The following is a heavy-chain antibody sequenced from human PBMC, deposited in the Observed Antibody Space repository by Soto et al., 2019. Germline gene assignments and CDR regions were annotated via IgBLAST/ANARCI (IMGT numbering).Heavy chain of an antibody. D-gene: IGHD5-18*01. CDR1: GGSVSSGDYY. V-gene: IGHV4-61*08. J-gene: IGHJ5*02. Sequence: SETLSLTCTVSGGSVSSGDYYWSWIRQPPGKGLEWIGYIYYSGNTNYNPFLKSRVIISVDTSKNLFSLKLTSVTAADTAVYYCARIPVDTSMIYWLDPWGQGTLVTVSS. CDR3: ARIPVDTSMIYWLDP. CDR2: IYYSGNT.